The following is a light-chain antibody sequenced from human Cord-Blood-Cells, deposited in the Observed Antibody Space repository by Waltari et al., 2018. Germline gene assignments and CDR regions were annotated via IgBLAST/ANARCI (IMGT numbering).Light chain of an antibody. CDR3: QQYGSSPPYS. V-gene: IGKV3-20*01. CDR1: QSGSSSY. Sequence: EIVLTQSPGTLSLSPGERATPSCRASQSGSSSYLAWYQQKPGQAPRLLIYGASSRATGIPDRFSGSGSGTDFTLTISRLEPEDFAVYYCQQYGSSPPYSFGQGTKLEIK. J-gene: IGKJ2*03. CDR2: GAS.